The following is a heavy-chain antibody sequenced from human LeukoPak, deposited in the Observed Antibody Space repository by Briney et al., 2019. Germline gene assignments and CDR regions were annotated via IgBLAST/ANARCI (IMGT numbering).Heavy chain of an antibody. J-gene: IGHJ4*02. CDR2: ISGSGSTT. CDR1: GFTFSSYA. V-gene: IGHV3-23*01. CDR3: AVSSGLYAAFDY. D-gene: IGHD6-19*01. Sequence: PGGSLRLSCAASGFTFSSYAMSWVRQAPGKGLEWVSAISGSGSTTHYADSVKGRFTISRDNSKNTLSLQMNSLRAEDTATYYCAVSSGLYAAFDYWGQGTLVTVSS.